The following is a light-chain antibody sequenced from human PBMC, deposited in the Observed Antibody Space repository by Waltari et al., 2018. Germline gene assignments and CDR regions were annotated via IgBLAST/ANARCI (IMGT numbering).Light chain of an antibody. CDR1: QRVLNSSNNKNY. Sequence: DIVMTQSPDSLAVSLGERATINCKSSQRVLNSSNNKNYLAWYQQKPGQPPKLLIYGASTRESGVPDRFSGSGSGTDFTLTISSLQAEDVAVYYCQHYYSSPLTFGGGTKVEIK. J-gene: IGKJ4*01. CDR3: QHYYSSPLT. CDR2: GAS. V-gene: IGKV4-1*01.